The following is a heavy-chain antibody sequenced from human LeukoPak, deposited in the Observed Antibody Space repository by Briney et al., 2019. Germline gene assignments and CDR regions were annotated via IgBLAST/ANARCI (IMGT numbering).Heavy chain of an antibody. CDR3: ARDATQVGANTADY. Sequence: QPGGSLRLSCAASGFTFSSYSMNWVRQAPGKGLEWVSYISSSGSTIYYADSVKGRFTISRDNAKNSLYLQMNSLRAEDTAVYYCARDATQVGANTADYWGQGTLVTVSS. CDR1: GFTFSSYS. V-gene: IGHV3-48*04. J-gene: IGHJ4*02. D-gene: IGHD1-26*01. CDR2: ISSSGSTI.